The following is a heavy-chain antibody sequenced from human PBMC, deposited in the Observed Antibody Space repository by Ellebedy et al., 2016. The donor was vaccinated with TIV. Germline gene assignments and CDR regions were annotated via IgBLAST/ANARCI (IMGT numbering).Heavy chain of an antibody. D-gene: IGHD3-16*01. J-gene: IGHJ4*02. Sequence: GESLKISCAASGLTFSSYNMHWVRQAPGKGLEWVSSISSSSTYIYYADSVRGRFTISRDNAKNSMYLQLSSLKAEDTAVYYCARDASNRGDLDYWGQGTLVTVSS. CDR1: GLTFSSYN. CDR3: ARDASNRGDLDY. CDR2: ISSSSTYI. V-gene: IGHV3-21*01.